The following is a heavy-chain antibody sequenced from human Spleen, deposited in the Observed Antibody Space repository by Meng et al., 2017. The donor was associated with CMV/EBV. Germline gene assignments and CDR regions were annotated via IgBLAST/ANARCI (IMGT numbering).Heavy chain of an antibody. CDR3: ARQGRVYFDY. CDR1: GGSLRGYF. Sequence: SQTLSLTCAVYGGSLRGYFWAWIRQAPGKGLEWIGEISQKGTTNYSPSLKSRVSMSIHTSEKQFSLRLTSVTAADTATYYCARQGRVYFDYWGQGALVTVSS. J-gene: IGHJ4*02. V-gene: IGHV4-34*01. D-gene: IGHD2-15*01. CDR2: ISQKGTT.